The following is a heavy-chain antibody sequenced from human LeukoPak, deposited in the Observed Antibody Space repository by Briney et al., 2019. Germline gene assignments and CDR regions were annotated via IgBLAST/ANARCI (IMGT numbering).Heavy chain of an antibody. J-gene: IGHJ4*02. Sequence: GGSLRLSCTASGFTFSSYAMSWVRQAPGKGLEWVSIISGSGYSTYYADSVKGRFTISRDNSKDTLYPQMNSLRAEDTAVYYCAKALGMYGSSGYAWYFDYWGQGTLVTVSS. D-gene: IGHD6-25*01. V-gene: IGHV3-23*01. CDR1: GFTFSSYA. CDR3: AKALGMYGSSGYAWYFDY. CDR2: ISGSGYST.